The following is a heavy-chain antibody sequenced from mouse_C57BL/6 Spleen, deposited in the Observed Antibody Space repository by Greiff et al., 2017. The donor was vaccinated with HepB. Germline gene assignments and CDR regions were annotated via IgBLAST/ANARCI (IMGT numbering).Heavy chain of an antibody. CDR2: IWSGGST. Sequence: VQLQQSGPGLVQPSQSLSITCTVSGFSLTSSGVHWVRQSPGKGLEWLGVIWSGGSTDYNAAFISRLSISKDNSKSQVFFKMNSLQADDTAIYYCARKGLYGYDDAMDYWGQGTSVTVSS. D-gene: IGHD2-2*01. CDR3: ARKGLYGYDDAMDY. V-gene: IGHV2-2*01. J-gene: IGHJ4*01. CDR1: GFSLTSSG.